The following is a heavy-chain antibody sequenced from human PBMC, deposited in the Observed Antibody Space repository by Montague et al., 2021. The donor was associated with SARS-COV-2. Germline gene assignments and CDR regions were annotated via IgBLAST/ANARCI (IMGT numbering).Heavy chain of an antibody. D-gene: IGHD2/OR15-2a*01. CDR1: GFSFNNYG. J-gene: IGHJ4*02. V-gene: IGHV3-30*18. Sequence: SLRLSCAASGFSFNNYGMHWVRQAPGQGLEWVAVISYDGGIQYYADSVKGRFTISRDWTQKTLCLQMFSLRPEDTAVYYCAKDATIFWFERGRGTFDHWGQGTLVAVSS. CDR2: ISYDGGIQ. CDR3: AKDATIFWFERGRGTFDH.